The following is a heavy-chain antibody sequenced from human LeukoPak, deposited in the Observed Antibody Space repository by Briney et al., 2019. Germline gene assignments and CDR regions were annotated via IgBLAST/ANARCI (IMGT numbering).Heavy chain of an antibody. CDR2: MYYSGRT. D-gene: IGHD1-26*01. CDR3: ARTFSESYYYYGMDV. CDR1: GGSISGNY. J-gene: IGHJ6*02. Sequence: PSETLSLTCTVSGGSISGNYWSWIRQPPGKGLEWIGYMYYSGRTNYNPSLKSRVTIPVDTSKNQFSLKLSSVTAADTAVYYCARTFSESYYYYGMDVWGQGTTVTVSS. V-gene: IGHV4-59*01.